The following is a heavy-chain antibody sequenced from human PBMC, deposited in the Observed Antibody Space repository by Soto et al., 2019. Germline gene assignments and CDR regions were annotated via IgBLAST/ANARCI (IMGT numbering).Heavy chain of an antibody. CDR3: ARESRDFFLWFDP. Sequence: QVQLVQSGGEVKKPGASVKVSCKASGYIFSKYAIHWVRQVPGHKLEWKGWLNVGTGNTKYSQKFQGRVTITRDTSATTASLELHSLTSEDTAVYYCARESRDFFLWFDPWGQGTLVTVSS. CDR2: LNVGTGNT. J-gene: IGHJ5*02. CDR1: GYIFSKYA. V-gene: IGHV1-3*01.